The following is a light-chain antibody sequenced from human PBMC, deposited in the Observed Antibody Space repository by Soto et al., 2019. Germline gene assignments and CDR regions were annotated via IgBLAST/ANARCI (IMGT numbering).Light chain of an antibody. CDR2: GAS. J-gene: IGKJ2*01. CDR3: QQFHTTPT. V-gene: IGKV1-39*01. CDR1: QSIGDH. Sequence: IQMTQSPSSLSASVGDRVSITGRASQSIGDHLNWYQQKPGKAPNLLIYGASSLQSGVPSRFSGSGSGTDFTLTITSLQAEDLATYYCQQFHTTPTFGEGTKLEIK.